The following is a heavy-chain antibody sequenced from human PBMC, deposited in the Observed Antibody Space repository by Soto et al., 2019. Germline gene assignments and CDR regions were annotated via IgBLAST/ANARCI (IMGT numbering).Heavy chain of an antibody. CDR2: IYHSGST. V-gene: IGHV4-59*08. CDR1: GGSISNHY. D-gene: IGHD3-10*01. Sequence: QLQLQESGPGLVNPSETLSLTCTVSGGSISNHYCSWFRQPPGKGLEWIGYIYHSGSTSYNPSLKSRVTMSVDPSKNQFSLMLNSVTATDTAIYYCARQGFGELHGLVDVWGQGTTVTVSS. J-gene: IGHJ6*02. CDR3: ARQGFGELHGLVDV.